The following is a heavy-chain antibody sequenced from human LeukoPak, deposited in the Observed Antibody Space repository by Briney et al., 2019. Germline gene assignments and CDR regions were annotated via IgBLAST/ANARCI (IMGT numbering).Heavy chain of an antibody. CDR1: GLTFSSYA. CDR2: ISGRGGST. J-gene: IGHJ4*02. CDR3: ANSVVAATFDY. Sequence: PGGSLRLSCVVSGLTFSSYAMSWVRQAPGKGLEWVSAISGRGGSTYYAGSVKGRFTISRDNSKNTLYLQMNSLRAEDTAVYYCANSVVAATFDYWGQGTLVTVSS. D-gene: IGHD2-15*01. V-gene: IGHV3-23*01.